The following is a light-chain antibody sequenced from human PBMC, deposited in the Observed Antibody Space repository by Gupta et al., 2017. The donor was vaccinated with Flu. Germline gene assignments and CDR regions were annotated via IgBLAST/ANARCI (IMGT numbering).Light chain of an antibody. V-gene: IGKV3-11*01. CDR1: QSVSRY. Sequence: ATLSFSPGERATLSCRASQSVSRYVAWYQQKPGQAPRLLIYDASNRATGIPARFSGSGSGTDFTLTISSLEPEDFAVYYCQQRSNRPPYTFGQGTKLQIK. CDR3: QQRSNRPPYT. CDR2: DAS. J-gene: IGKJ2*01.